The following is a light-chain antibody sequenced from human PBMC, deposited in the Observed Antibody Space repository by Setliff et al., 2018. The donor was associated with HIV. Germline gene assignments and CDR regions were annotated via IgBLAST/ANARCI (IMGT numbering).Light chain of an antibody. Sequence: SALTQPASVSGSPGQSITISCTGTNNDIGSYNYVAWYQQHPGKAPKLVIYDVNNRPSGVSDRFSGSKSGNTASLTIAWLQADDEADYYCSSYTTSKTHVFGSGTKVTVL. V-gene: IGLV2-14*03. CDR1: NNDIGSYNY. CDR3: SSYTTSKTHV. J-gene: IGLJ1*01. CDR2: DVN.